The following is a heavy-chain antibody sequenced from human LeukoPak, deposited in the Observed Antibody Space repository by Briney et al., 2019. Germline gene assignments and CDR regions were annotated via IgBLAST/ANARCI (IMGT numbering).Heavy chain of an antibody. CDR1: GFTVSSNY. CDR3: ARGGSYYYMDV. CDR2: IYSGGST. Sequence: PGGSLRLSCAASGFTVSSNYMSWVRQAPGKGLEWVSVIYSGGSTYYADSVKGRFTISRGNSKNSLYLQMNSLRAEDTAVYYCARGGSYYYMDVWGKGTTVTVSS. D-gene: IGHD2-15*01. J-gene: IGHJ6*03. V-gene: IGHV3-53*01.